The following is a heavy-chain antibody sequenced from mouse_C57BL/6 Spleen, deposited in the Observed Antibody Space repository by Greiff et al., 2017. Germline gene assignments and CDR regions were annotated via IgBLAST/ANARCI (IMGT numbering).Heavy chain of an antibody. CDR2: IHPNSGST. J-gene: IGHJ4*01. CDR3: PITTVVANAMDY. Sequence: QVQLKQPGAELVKPGASVKLSCKASGYTFTSYWMHWVKQRPGQGLEWIGMIHPNSGSTNYNEKFKSKATLTVDKSSSTAYMQLSSLTSEDSAVYYCPITTVVANAMDYWGQGTSVTVSS. D-gene: IGHD1-1*01. CDR1: GYTFTSYW. V-gene: IGHV1-64*01.